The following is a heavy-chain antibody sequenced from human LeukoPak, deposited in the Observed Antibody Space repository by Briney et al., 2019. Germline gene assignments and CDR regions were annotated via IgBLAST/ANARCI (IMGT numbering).Heavy chain of an antibody. D-gene: IGHD6-19*01. J-gene: IGHJ4*02. CDR1: GYTFTSYD. V-gene: IGHV1-8*01. Sequence: GASVKVSCKASGYTFTSYDINWVRQATGQGLEWMGWMNPNSGNTGYAQKFQGRVTMTRNTSISTAYMELSSLRSEDTAVYYCARGGIAVAGSTTTNFDYWGQGTLVTVSS. CDR2: MNPNSGNT. CDR3: ARGGIAVAGSTTTNFDY.